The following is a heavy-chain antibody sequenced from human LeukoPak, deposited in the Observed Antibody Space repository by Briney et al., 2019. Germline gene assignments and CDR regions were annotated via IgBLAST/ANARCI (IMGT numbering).Heavy chain of an antibody. D-gene: IGHD2-15*01. Sequence: GGSLRLSCAASGFTFSDYYMNWIRQAPGKGLEWVSYISSSGGTIHYADSVKGRFTTSRDNAKNSLYLQMNSLRAEDTAVYYCAKIVVVVAWSMDVWGQGTTVTVSS. CDR1: GFTFSDYY. CDR3: AKIVVVVAWSMDV. V-gene: IGHV3-11*01. CDR2: ISSSGGTI. J-gene: IGHJ6*02.